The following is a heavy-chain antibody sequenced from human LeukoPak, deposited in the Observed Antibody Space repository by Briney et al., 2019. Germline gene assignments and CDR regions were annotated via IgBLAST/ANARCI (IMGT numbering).Heavy chain of an antibody. J-gene: IGHJ4*02. V-gene: IGHV3-21*01. CDR2: ISSSSSYI. D-gene: IGHD3-9*01. CDR3: ARDGGYDILTGYYNAGDY. Sequence: GGSLRLSCAASGFTFSSYSMNWVRQAPGKGLEWVSSISSSSSYIYYADSVKGRFTISRDNAKNSLYLQMNSLRAEDTAVYYCARDGGYDILTGYYNAGDYWGRGTLVTVSS. CDR1: GFTFSSYS.